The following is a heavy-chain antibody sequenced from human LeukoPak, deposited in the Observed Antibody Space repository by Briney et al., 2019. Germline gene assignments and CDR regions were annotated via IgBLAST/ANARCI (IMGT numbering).Heavy chain of an antibody. CDR3: ARSASISRDYYYYYMDV. D-gene: IGHD5-12*01. CDR1: GGSISSYY. J-gene: IGHJ6*03. CDR2: IYYSGST. V-gene: IGHV4-59*12. Sequence: PSETLSLTCTVSGGSISSYYWSWIRQPPGKGLEWIGYIYYSGSTNYNPSLKSRVIISVDTSKNQFSLKLSSVTAADTAVYYCARSASISRDYYYYYMDVWGKGTTVTVSS.